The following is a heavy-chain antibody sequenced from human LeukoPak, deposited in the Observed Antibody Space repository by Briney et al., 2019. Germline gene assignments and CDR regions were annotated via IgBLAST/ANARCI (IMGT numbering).Heavy chain of an antibody. CDR2: INHSGST. CDR1: GGSFSGYY. V-gene: IGHV4-34*01. Sequence: PSETLSITCAVYGGSFSGYYWSWIRQPPGKGLEWIGEINHSGSTNYNPSLKSRVTISVDTSKNQFSLKLSSVTAADTAVYYCAKDSSGYLDGYWGQGTLVTVSS. J-gene: IGHJ4*02. CDR3: AKDSSGYLDGY. D-gene: IGHD3-22*01.